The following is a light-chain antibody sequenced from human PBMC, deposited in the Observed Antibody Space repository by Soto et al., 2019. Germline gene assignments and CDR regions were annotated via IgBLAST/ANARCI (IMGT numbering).Light chain of an antibody. V-gene: IGKV3-20*01. CDR1: QSVSNNY. CDR3: QQYGSSPET. J-gene: IGKJ1*01. Sequence: EIVLTQSPGTLSLSPGERATLSCRASQSVSNNYLAWYQQKPGQAPRLLIYGASSRATGIPDRFSGSGSGTDFTLTINRLEPEDFAVYYCQQYGSSPETFGQGTKVEIK. CDR2: GAS.